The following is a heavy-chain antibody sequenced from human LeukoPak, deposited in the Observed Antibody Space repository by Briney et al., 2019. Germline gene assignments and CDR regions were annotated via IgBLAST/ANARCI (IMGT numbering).Heavy chain of an antibody. CDR2: INQDGTEK. D-gene: IGHD3-10*01. CDR3: AKLAKYFYGSETYYFFEH. J-gene: IGHJ4*02. Sequence: PGGSLRLSCAASGFSFTTYWMSWVRQAPGKGLEWVANINQDGTEKYYVDSVKGRFTISRDNAKNSLYLQMNRLRAEDTAVYYCAKLAKYFYGSETYYFFEHWGQGTPVTASS. V-gene: IGHV3-7*01. CDR1: GFSFTTYW.